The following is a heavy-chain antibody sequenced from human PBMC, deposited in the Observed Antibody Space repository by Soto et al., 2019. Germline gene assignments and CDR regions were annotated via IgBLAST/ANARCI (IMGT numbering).Heavy chain of an antibody. CDR1: GFTFDDYA. CDR2: ISWNSGSI. V-gene: IGHV3-9*01. D-gene: IGHD5-12*01. CDR3: AKDLSQGWLQFGPAFDI. J-gene: IGHJ3*02. Sequence: EVQLVESGGGLVQPGRSLRLSCAASGFTFDDYAMHWVRQAPGKGLEWVSGISWNSGSIGYADSVKGRFTISRDNAKNSLYLQMNSLRAEDTALYYCAKDLSQGWLQFGPAFDIWGQGTMVTVSS.